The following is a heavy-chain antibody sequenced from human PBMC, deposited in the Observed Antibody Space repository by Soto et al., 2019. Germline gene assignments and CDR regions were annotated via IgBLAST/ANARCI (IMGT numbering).Heavy chain of an antibody. CDR1: GYTLTELS. CDR3: ARVYYDFWSGYSNFDY. V-gene: IGHV1-24*01. Sequence: GXSVKVSCKVSGYTLTELSMHWVRQAPGKGLEWMGGFDPEDGETIYAQKFQGRVTMTEDTSTDTAYMELSSLRSEDTAVYYCARVYYDFWSGYSNFDYWGQGTLVTVSS. J-gene: IGHJ4*02. D-gene: IGHD3-3*01. CDR2: FDPEDGET.